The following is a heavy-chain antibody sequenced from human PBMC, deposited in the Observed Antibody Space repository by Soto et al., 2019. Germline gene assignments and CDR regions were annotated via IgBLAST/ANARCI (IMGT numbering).Heavy chain of an antibody. CDR2: IYYSGRT. CDR3: ARPHGGSSGWDNWFDP. Sequence: QVQLQESGPGLVKPSETLSLTCTVSGGSISSYYWSWIRQPPGKGLEWIGYIYYSGRTNYNPSLKSRVTISVDTSKNQFSLKLSYVTAADTAVYYCARPHGGSSGWDNWFDPWGQGTLVTVSS. CDR1: GGSISSYY. J-gene: IGHJ5*02. V-gene: IGHV4-59*01. D-gene: IGHD6-25*01.